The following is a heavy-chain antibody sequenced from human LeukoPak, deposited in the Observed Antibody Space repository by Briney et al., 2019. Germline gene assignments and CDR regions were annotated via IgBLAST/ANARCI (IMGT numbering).Heavy chain of an antibody. CDR2: ISGSGGST. D-gene: IGHD3-22*01. V-gene: IGHV3-23*01. J-gene: IGHJ4*02. CDR1: RFTFSTYA. CDR3: AKGVNHYDTSGYYPYYFDY. Sequence: GGSLRLSCAASRFTFSTYAMSWVRQAAGKGLEWVSSISGSGGSTYHADSVKGRFTIYRDNSKKTLHLQMNSLRAEDTAVYYCAKGVNHYDTSGYYPYYFDYWGQGTLVTVSS.